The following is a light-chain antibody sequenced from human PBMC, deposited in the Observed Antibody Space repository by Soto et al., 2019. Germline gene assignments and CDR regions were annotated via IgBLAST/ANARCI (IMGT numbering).Light chain of an antibody. CDR1: KNDIGGYDF. V-gene: IGLV2-8*01. CDR2: EVV. Sequence: QSVLTQPPSASGSPGQSVTISCTGTKNDIGGYDFVSWYQPHPGKAPRLIIYEVVQRPSGVPDRFSGSKSGNTAYLTVSGLQAADEADYFCKSYAGSNTYVFGSGTKVTVL. CDR3: KSYAGSNTYV. J-gene: IGLJ1*01.